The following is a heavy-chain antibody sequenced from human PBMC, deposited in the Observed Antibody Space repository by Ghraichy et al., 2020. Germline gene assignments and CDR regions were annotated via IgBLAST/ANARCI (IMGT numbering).Heavy chain of an antibody. V-gene: IGHV4-31*03. CDR1: GGSISSGVYY. CDR2: IYYSGST. CDR3: ASSACYNRVAFDI. Sequence: SETLSLTCTVSGGSISSGVYYWSWIRLHPGKGLEWIGYIYYSGSTYYNPSLKSRVTVSIDTSKNQFSLRLSSVTAADTAVYFCASSACYNRVAFDIWGQGTMVTVSS. D-gene: IGHD3-22*01. J-gene: IGHJ3*02.